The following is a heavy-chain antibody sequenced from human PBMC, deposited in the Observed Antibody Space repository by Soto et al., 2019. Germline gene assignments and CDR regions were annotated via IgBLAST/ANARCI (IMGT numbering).Heavy chain of an antibody. CDR2: ISYDGSNK. Sequence: LRLSCAASGFTFSSYGMHWVRQAPGKGLEWVAVISYDGSNKYYADSVKGRFTISRDNSKNTLYLQMNSLRAEDTAVYYCAKGDYGDYDWGFDYWGQGTLVTVSS. CDR3: AKGDYGDYDWGFDY. J-gene: IGHJ4*02. V-gene: IGHV3-30*18. CDR1: GFTFSSYG. D-gene: IGHD4-17*01.